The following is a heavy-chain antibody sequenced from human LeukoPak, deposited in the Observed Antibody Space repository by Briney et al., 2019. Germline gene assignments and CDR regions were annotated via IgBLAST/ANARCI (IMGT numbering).Heavy chain of an antibody. CDR3: AGGRQYQARFDP. CDR1: GGTFSDYY. V-gene: IGHV4-34*01. J-gene: IGHJ5*02. Sequence: PSETLSLTCAVYGGTFSDYYWSWIRQPPGKGLEWIGEINHSGSTNYNPSLKSRVTISVDTSKNQFSRKLSSVTAADTAVYYCAGGRQYQARFDPWGQGTLVTVSS. D-gene: IGHD2-2*01. CDR2: INHSGST.